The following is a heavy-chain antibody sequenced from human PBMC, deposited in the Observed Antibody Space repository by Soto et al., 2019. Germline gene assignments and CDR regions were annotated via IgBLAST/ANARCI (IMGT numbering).Heavy chain of an antibody. Sequence: SETLSLTCTVSGGSISSSSYYWAWIRQPPGKGLEWIGSIYYSGSTYYNPSLKSRVTISADTSKSQFSLKLTSVTAADTAVYYCASLFYYDASGFYHSFDYRGQGTLVTVSS. CDR2: IYYSGST. CDR3: ASLFYYDASGFYHSFDY. CDR1: GGSISSSSYY. J-gene: IGHJ4*02. D-gene: IGHD3-22*01. V-gene: IGHV4-39*01.